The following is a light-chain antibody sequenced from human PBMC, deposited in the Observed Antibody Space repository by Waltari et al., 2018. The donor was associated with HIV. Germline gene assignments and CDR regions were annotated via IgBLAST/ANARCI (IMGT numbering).Light chain of an antibody. CDR2: DDT. J-gene: IGLJ3*02. V-gene: IGLV3-21*04. CDR3: QVWDTTSDHWV. Sequence: SYVLTQPPSVSVAPGKTASITCGGRDIGTKSVHWYRHEPGQAPVLVIYDDTDRPSGIPGRFSGSNSVNTATLTISRVEAGDEADYYCQVWDTTSDHWVFGGGTKLTVL. CDR1: DIGTKS.